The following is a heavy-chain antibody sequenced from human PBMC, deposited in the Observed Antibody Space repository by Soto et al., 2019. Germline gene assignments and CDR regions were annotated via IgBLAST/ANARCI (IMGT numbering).Heavy chain of an antibody. CDR1: GFNLSSSA. CDR2: ISYDGSKK. Sequence: LRLSCAASGFNLSSSAMNWVRQAPGKGLEWLSVISYDGSKKYYADSVKGRFTISRDDSKNTLYLQMHSLRADDTAVYYCTRDRCSGTSCYFRYWGQGTLVTSPQ. V-gene: IGHV3-30-3*01. J-gene: IGHJ4*02. CDR3: TRDRCSGTSCYFRY. D-gene: IGHD2-2*01.